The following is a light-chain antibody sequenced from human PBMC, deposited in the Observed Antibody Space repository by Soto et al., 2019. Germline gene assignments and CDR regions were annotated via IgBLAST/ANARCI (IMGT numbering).Light chain of an antibody. CDR3: QQYDVHPKP. CDR2: DAS. CDR1: ENIKNW. V-gene: IGKV1-5*01. Sequence: DVQMTQSPSTLAASVGDRVTITCRASENIKNWLAWYQQTPGKAPKVLISDASRLETGVPSRFSGRGYRTDFTLTITSQQTDDFGTYHCQQYDVHPKPFGQGTNVDIK. J-gene: IGKJ1*01.